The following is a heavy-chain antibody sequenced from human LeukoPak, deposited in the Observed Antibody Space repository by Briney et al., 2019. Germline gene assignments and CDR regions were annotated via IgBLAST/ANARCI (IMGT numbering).Heavy chain of an antibody. Sequence: GGSLRLSCAASGFTFSTYAMSWVRQAPGKGLEWVANIKQDGSEKYYVDSVKGRFTISRDNAKNSLYLQMNSLGVEDTAVYYCARRGTSSSWAHFDYWGQGTLVTVSS. CDR3: ARRGTSSSWAHFDY. CDR1: GFTFSTYA. D-gene: IGHD6-13*01. V-gene: IGHV3-7*03. J-gene: IGHJ4*02. CDR2: IKQDGSEK.